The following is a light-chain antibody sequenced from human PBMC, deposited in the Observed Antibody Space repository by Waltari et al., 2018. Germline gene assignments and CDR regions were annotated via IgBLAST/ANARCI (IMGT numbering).Light chain of an antibody. Sequence: QSVLTQPASVSVSPGQSITISCAGTSSDVGGYNRVSWSQQSPGKAPTLMIYGVINRPSGVFNRFSGSKSGNTASLTISGLQAEDEGDYYCSSYTSSSTWVFGGGTKLTVL. CDR3: SSYTSSSTWV. V-gene: IGLV2-14*01. J-gene: IGLJ3*02. CDR2: GVI. CDR1: SSDVGGYNR.